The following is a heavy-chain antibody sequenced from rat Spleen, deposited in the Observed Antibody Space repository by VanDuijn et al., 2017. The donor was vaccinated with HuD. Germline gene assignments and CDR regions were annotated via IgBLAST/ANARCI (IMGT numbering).Heavy chain of an antibody. D-gene: IGHD1-6*01. V-gene: IGHV5S14*01. CDR2: ISTGGGNT. CDR1: GFIFSKYD. CDR3: ARHGYTTDYLNWFAY. Sequence: EVHLVESGGGLVQPGRSLKLSCAASGFIFSKYDMVWVRQTPTKGLEWVASISTGGGNTYYRDSVKGRFTISRENAKDILYLQMDSLRSEDTATYYCARHGYTTDYLNWFAYWGQGVMVTVSS. J-gene: IGHJ2*01.